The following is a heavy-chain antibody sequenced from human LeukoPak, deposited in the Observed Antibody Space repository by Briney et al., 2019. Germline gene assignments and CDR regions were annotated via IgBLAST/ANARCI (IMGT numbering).Heavy chain of an antibody. CDR3: ARDSGVSHLDY. CDR2: IYTSGST. V-gene: IGHV4-61*02. CDR1: GGSISSSSYY. D-gene: IGHD1-26*01. Sequence: SETLSLTCTVSGGSISSSSYYWSWIRQPAGKGLEWIGRIYTSGSTNYNPSLKSRVTISVDTSKNQFSLKLSSVTAADTAVYYCARDSGVSHLDYWGQGTLVTVSS. J-gene: IGHJ4*02.